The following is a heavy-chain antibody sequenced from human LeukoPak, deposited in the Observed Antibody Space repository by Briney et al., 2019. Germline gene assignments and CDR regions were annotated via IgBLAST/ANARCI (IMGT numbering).Heavy chain of an antibody. D-gene: IGHD2-2*02. CDR1: GFTFSDYS. V-gene: IGHV3-21*04. CDR2: ITSSGTYI. CDR3: ARVRDCSSTSCYTRTLYYFDY. Sequence: GGSLRLSCAASGFTFSDYSMNWVRQAPGKGLEWVSSITSSGTYIYYADSVKGRFTISRDNAKNSLYLQMNSLRAEDTALYHCARVRDCSSTSCYTRTLYYFDYWGQGTLVTVSS. J-gene: IGHJ4*02.